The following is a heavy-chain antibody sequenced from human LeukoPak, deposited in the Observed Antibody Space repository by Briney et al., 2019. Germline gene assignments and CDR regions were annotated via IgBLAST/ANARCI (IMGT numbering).Heavy chain of an antibody. J-gene: IGHJ1*01. CDR1: GFTFRDYA. CDR2: ISNDGTNE. CDR3: ARDRIAVAGMGAFQH. D-gene: IGHD6-19*01. Sequence: PGGSLRLSCAASGFTFRDYAMSWVRQAPGKGLEWVAGISNDGTNEDHADSVKGRFTISRDNSKNTLYLQMNSLRAEDTAIYYCARDRIAVAGMGAFQHWGQGTLVTVSS. V-gene: IGHV3-30-3*01.